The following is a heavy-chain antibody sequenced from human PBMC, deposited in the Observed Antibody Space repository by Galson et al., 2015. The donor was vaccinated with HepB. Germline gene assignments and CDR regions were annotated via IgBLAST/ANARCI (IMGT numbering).Heavy chain of an antibody. CDR3: AKVFPEKTDGWYRQALYYFDS. CDR1: GFTFSYYA. D-gene: IGHD6-19*01. V-gene: IGHV3-23*01. J-gene: IGHJ4*02. Sequence: SLRLSCAASGFTFSYYAMSWVRQAPGKGLEWVSAITPSDDNTFSADSMKGRFTISRDNSRNTLFLHMNSLRADDTAIYFCAKVFPEKTDGWYRQALYYFDSWGQGTRVTVSS. CDR2: ITPSDDNT.